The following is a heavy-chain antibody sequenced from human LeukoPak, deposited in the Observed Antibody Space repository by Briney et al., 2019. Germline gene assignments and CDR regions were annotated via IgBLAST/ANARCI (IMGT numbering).Heavy chain of an antibody. J-gene: IGHJ3*02. CDR2: IRYNGNNQ. Sequence: PGGSLRLSCAASGFTFNNYGMHWVRQAPGKGLEWVAFIRYNGNNQYYADSVKGRFTISRDNAKNSLYLQMNSLRAEDTAVYYCARDRGREYYYDSSGYWQADAFDIWGQGTMVTVSS. D-gene: IGHD3-22*01. CDR1: GFTFNNYG. CDR3: ARDRGREYYYDSSGYWQADAFDI. V-gene: IGHV3-30*02.